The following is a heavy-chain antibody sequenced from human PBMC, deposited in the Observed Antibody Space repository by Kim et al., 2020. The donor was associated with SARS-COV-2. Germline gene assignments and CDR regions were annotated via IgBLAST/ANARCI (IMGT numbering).Heavy chain of an antibody. V-gene: IGHV4-59*01. CDR3: ARDTSSSWPMGPFVVRGPRWFDP. D-gene: IGHD6-13*01. J-gene: IGHJ5*02. Sequence: SETLSLTCTVSGGSISSYYWSWIRQPPGKGLEWIGYIYYSGSTNYNPSLKSRVTISVDTSKNQFSLKLSSVTAADTAVYYCARDTSSSWPMGPFVVRGPRWFDPWGEGTLVTVSS. CDR2: IYYSGST. CDR1: GGSISSYY.